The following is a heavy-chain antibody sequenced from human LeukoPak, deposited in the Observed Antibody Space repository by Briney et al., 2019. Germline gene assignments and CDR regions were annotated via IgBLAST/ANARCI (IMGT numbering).Heavy chain of an antibody. V-gene: IGHV3-48*01. J-gene: IGHJ4*02. CDR3: ARVVRYSNSDY. D-gene: IGHD4-11*01. CDR1: GFTFSSYG. Sequence: GGSLRLSCAASGFTFSSYGMHWVRQAPGKGLEWVSYISYSGSTTSYADSVKGRFTISRDNAKNSLYLQMNSLRAEDTAVYYCARVVRYSNSDYWGQGILVTVSS. CDR2: ISYSGSTT.